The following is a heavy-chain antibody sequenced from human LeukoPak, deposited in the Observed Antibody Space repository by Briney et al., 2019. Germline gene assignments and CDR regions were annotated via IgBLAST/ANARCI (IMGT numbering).Heavy chain of an antibody. CDR2: IRYDGSNK. J-gene: IGHJ4*02. Sequence: GGSLRLSCAASGLTFSSYGMHWVRQAPGKGLEGVAFIRYDGSNKYYADSVKGRFTISRDNSKNTLYLQMNSLRAEDTAVYYCAKDGHPGYSSSWYSDYWGQGTLVTVSS. V-gene: IGHV3-30*02. CDR3: AKDGHPGYSSSWYSDY. CDR1: GLTFSSYG. D-gene: IGHD6-13*01.